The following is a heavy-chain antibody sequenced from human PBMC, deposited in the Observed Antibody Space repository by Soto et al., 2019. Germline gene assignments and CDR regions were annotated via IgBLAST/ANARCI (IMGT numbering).Heavy chain of an antibody. Sequence: ASVKVYCKASGYTFTGYYMHWVRQAPGQGLEWMGWINPNSGGTNYAQKFQGWVTMTRDTSISTAYMELSRLRSDDTAVYYCARDPAASTGYCSGGSCYPRNDYYDVMDFCGQGTTVTGSS. CDR3: ARDPAASTGYCSGGSCYPRNDYYDVMDF. J-gene: IGHJ6*02. V-gene: IGHV1-2*04. CDR2: INPNSGGT. CDR1: GYTFTGYY. D-gene: IGHD2-15*01.